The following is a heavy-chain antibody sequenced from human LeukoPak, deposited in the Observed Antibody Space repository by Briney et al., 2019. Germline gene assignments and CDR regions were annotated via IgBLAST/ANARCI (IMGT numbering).Heavy chain of an antibody. CDR3: ARPHVSGSYKYYFDY. Sequence: GASVKVSCKASGYTFTSHDINWVRQATGQGLEWMGWMNPNSGNTGYAQKFQGRVTMTRNTSISTAYMELSSLRSDDTAVNYCARPHVSGSYKYYFDYWGQGTLVTVSS. CDR1: GYTFTSHD. CDR2: MNPNSGNT. J-gene: IGHJ4*02. V-gene: IGHV1-8*01. D-gene: IGHD1-26*01.